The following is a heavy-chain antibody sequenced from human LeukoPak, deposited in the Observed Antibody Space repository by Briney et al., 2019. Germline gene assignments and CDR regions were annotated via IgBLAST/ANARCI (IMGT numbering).Heavy chain of an antibody. V-gene: IGHV3-48*04. CDR2: ITRSSSRI. J-gene: IGHJ6*03. CDR3: ARGSSLHCSDNGCFINYFYYYMDV. CDR1: GFSFTNYS. D-gene: IGHD2-15*01. Sequence: GGSLRLSCVGSGFSFTNYSMNWVRQAPGKGLEWVSYITRSSSRIYYVDSVKGRFTISRDNAKNSVYLQMNNLRAEDTAVYYCARGSSLHCSDNGCFINYFYYYMDVWGTGTTVTVSS.